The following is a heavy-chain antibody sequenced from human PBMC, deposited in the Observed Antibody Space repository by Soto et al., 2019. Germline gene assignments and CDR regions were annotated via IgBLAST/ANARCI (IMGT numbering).Heavy chain of an antibody. Sequence: QLQLQESGPALVKPSETLSLTCSVSGGSISSSSYFWGWIRQPPGKGLEWIGNIYYSGRVYYNPSLKSSGIISIDTSKNQFSLNLSSVTAADTAVYYCVRVVSGFPSWFDPWGLGTLVTVSS. CDR1: GGSISSSSYF. J-gene: IGHJ5*02. V-gene: IGHV4-39*01. CDR3: VRVVSGFPSWFDP. D-gene: IGHD3-10*01. CDR2: IYYSGRV.